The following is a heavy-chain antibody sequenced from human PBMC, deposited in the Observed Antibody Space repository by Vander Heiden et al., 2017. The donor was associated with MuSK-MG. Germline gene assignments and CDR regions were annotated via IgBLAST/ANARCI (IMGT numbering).Heavy chain of an antibody. CDR2: IYHSGST. D-gene: IGHD6-19*01. CDR3: ARHLQARRDQWLVQDY. Sequence: QVQLQESGPGLVKPSETLSLTCAVSGYSISSGYYWGWIRQPPGKGLEWIGSIYHSGSTYYNPSLKRRVTISVDTSKNQFALKLSSVTAADTAVYYCARHLQARRDQWLVQDYWGQGTMVTVSS. V-gene: IGHV4-38-2*01. J-gene: IGHJ4*02. CDR1: GYSISSGYY.